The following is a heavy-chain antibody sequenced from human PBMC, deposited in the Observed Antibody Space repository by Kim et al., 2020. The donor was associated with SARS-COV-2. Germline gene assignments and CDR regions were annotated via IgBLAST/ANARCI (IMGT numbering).Heavy chain of an antibody. CDR1: GGSISSSSYY. D-gene: IGHD5-12*01. CDR2: IYYSGST. V-gene: IGHV4-39*01. CDR3: ARLSGYGPRGWFDP. Sequence: SETLSLTCTVSGGSISSSSYYWGWIRQPPGKGLEWIGSIYYSGSTYYNPSLKSRVTISVDTSKNQFSLKLSSVTAADTAVYYCARLSGYGPRGWFDPWGQGTLVTVSS. J-gene: IGHJ5*02.